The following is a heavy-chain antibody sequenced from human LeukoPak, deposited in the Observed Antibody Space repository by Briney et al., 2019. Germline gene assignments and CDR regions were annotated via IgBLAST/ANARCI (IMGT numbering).Heavy chain of an antibody. V-gene: IGHV3-53*01. CDR3: ARVGDHFHWYLDL. CDR1: GFTVSTNY. J-gene: IGHJ2*01. D-gene: IGHD3-10*01. CDR2: LYSGSDT. Sequence: PGGSLRLSCAASGFTVSTNYMNWVRQAPGKGLEWVSILYSGSDTYYADSVKGRFTISRDSSKNILSLQMNNLRAEDTAVYYCARVGDHFHWYLDLWGRGNLVTVSS.